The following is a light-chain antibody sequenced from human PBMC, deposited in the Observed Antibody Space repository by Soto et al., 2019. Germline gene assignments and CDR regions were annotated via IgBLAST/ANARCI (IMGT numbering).Light chain of an antibody. CDR2: DVA. V-gene: IGLV2-11*01. Sequence: QSVLTQPRSVSGSPGQSVTISCTGTSSDVGSYNYVSWYQQHPGKAPKLMIYDVAKRPSGVPDRFSGSKSGNTASLTISGLQAEDEADYYCCSYAGSYTGVFGGGTNVTVL. J-gene: IGLJ2*01. CDR3: CSYAGSYTGV. CDR1: SSDVGSYNY.